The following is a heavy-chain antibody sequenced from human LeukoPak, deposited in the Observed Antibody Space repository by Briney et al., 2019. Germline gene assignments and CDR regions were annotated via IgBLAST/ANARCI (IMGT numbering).Heavy chain of an antibody. J-gene: IGHJ4*02. CDR2: INSDGSST. D-gene: IGHD6-13*01. CDR1: GFTFSSYW. Sequence: GGSLRLSCAASGFTFSSYWMHWVRQAPGKGLVWVSRINSDGSSTSYADSVKSRFTISRDNAKNTLYLQMNSLRAEDTAVYYCVREQQLGLIDYWGQGTLVTVSS. V-gene: IGHV3-74*01. CDR3: VREQQLGLIDY.